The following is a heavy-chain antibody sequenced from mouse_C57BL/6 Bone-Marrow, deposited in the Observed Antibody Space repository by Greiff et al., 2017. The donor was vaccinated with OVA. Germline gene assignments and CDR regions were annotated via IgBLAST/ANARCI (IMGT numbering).Heavy chain of an antibody. V-gene: IGHV1-75*01. CDR3: ASGGVTTPYAMDY. CDR2: IFPGSGST. J-gene: IGHJ4*01. Sequence: VQLKQSGPELVKPGASVKISCKASGYTFTDYYINWVKQRPGQGLEWIGWIFPGSGSTYYNEKFKGKATLTVDKSSSTAYMLLSSLTSEDSAVYFCASGGVTTPYAMDYWGQGTSVTVSS. D-gene: IGHD2-2*01. CDR1: GYTFTDYY.